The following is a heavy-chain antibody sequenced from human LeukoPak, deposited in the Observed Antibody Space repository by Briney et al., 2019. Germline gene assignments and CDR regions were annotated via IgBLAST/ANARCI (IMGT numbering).Heavy chain of an antibody. CDR2: IIPILGTA. V-gene: IGHV1-69*13. CDR3: ARVGDCSGGSCYADY. D-gene: IGHD2-15*01. CDR1: GGTFSSYA. Sequence: SVKVSCKASGGTFSSYAISWVRQAPGQGLEWMGGIIPILGTANYAQKFQGRVTITADESTGTAYMELSSLRSEDTAVYYCARVGDCSGGSCYADYWGQGTLVTVSS. J-gene: IGHJ4*02.